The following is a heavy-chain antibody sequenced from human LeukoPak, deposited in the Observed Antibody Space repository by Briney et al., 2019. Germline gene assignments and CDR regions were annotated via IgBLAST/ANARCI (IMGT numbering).Heavy chain of an antibody. Sequence: GGSLRLPCVASGFTFSSYAMIWVRQAPGKGLEWVSSISSSSSYIYYADSLKGRFTISRDNAKNSLYLQMNSLRAEDTAVYYCARSSGNYGYIFDYWGQGTLVTVSS. J-gene: IGHJ4*02. CDR3: ARSSGNYGYIFDY. V-gene: IGHV3-21*01. CDR1: GFTFSSYA. D-gene: IGHD1-26*01. CDR2: ISSSSSYI.